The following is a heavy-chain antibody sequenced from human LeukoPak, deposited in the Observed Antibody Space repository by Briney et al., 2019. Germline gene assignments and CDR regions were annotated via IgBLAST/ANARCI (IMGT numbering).Heavy chain of an antibody. V-gene: IGHV1-2*02. CDR1: GYTFTGYY. CDR2: INPNSGGT. Sequence: ASVKVSCRASGYTFTGYYMHWVRQAPGQGLEWMGWINPNSGGTSSAQKFQGRVTMTRDTSITTVYMEVSWLTSDDTAIYYCARADRLHGGPYLIGPWGQGTLVTVSS. J-gene: IGHJ5*02. CDR3: ARADRLHGGPYLIGP. D-gene: IGHD2-21*01.